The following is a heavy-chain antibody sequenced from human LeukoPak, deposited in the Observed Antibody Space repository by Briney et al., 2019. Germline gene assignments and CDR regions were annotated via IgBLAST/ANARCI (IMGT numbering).Heavy chain of an antibody. CDR1: GFTFSSYA. V-gene: IGHV3-64*01. J-gene: IGHJ4*02. D-gene: IGHD2-2*01. CDR2: ISSNGGST. Sequence: GGSLRLSCAASGFTFSSYAMHWVRQAPGKGLEYVSAISSNGGSTYYANSVKGRFTISRDNSKNTLYLQMGSLRAEDMAVYYCARAQDYYAQDYWGQGTLVTVSP. CDR3: ARAQDYYAQDY.